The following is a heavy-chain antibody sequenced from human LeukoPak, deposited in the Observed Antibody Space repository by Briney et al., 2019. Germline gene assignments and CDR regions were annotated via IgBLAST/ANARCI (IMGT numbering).Heavy chain of an antibody. CDR1: GFTFSSYW. D-gene: IGHD3-22*01. V-gene: IGHV3-74*01. CDR2: INSDGSST. Sequence: GGSLRLSCAASGFTFSSYWMHWVRQAPGKGLVWVSRINSDGSSTSYADSVKGRFTISRDNAKNTLYLHMNSLRAEDTAVYYCATYDSSGYYYFDYWGQGTLVTVSS. CDR3: ATYDSSGYYYFDY. J-gene: IGHJ4*02.